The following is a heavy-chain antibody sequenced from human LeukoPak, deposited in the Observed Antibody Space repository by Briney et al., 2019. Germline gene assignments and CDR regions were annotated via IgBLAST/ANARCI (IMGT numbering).Heavy chain of an antibody. V-gene: IGHV3-23*01. CDR1: GFTFRSYS. J-gene: IGHJ4*02. D-gene: IGHD1-26*01. Sequence: QPGGSLRLSCAASGFTFRSYSMNLGRQAPGKGLEWVSTIYGNGGDIKYVDSARGRFTISSEISKNMLYLQMNSLRAENTAVYYCAKDSAAVGGNDFDNWGQGALVTVSS. CDR2: IYGNGGDI. CDR3: AKDSAAVGGNDFDN.